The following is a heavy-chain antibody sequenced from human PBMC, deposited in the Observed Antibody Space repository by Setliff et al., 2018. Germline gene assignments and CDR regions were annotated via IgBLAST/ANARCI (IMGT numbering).Heavy chain of an antibody. CDR2: IYHSGST. J-gene: IGHJ3*02. D-gene: IGHD2-21*01. V-gene: IGHV4-39*07. CDR3: ARVALVVVIRNAFDI. Sequence: PSESLSLTCTVSGGSISSHYWGWIRQPPGKGLEWIGSIYHSGSTYYNPSLKSRVTISVDTSKNQFSLKLSSVTAADTAVYYCARVALVVVIRNAFDIWGQGTMVTVSS. CDR1: GGSISSHY.